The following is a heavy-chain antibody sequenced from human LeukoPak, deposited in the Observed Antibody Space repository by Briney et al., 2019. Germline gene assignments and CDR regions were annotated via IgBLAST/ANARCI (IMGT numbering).Heavy chain of an antibody. V-gene: IGHV3-7*05. CDR2: IKQDGSEK. J-gene: IGHJ5*02. Sequence: PGGSLRLSCGASGFTISSFWMTWVRQAPGKGLEGVANIKQDGSEKYYVDSVKGRFTISRDNAKNLLYLQMNSLRAEDMAVYYCAAYSSSSGWLDPWGQGTLVTVSS. D-gene: IGHD6-6*01. CDR1: GFTISSFW. CDR3: AAYSSSSGWLDP.